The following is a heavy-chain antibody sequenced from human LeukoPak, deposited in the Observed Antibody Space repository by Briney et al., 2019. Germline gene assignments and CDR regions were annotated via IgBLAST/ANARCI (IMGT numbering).Heavy chain of an antibody. Sequence: PGRSPRLSCAASGFTFSSYAMHWVRQAPGKGLEWVAVISYDGSNKYYADSVRGRFTISRDNSKNTLYLQMNSLRAEDTAVYYCARDSRKTYSSSPDYYFDYWGQGTLVTVSS. CDR1: GFTFSSYA. CDR3: ARDSRKTYSSSPDYYFDY. V-gene: IGHV3-30-3*01. J-gene: IGHJ4*02. CDR2: ISYDGSNK. D-gene: IGHD6-6*01.